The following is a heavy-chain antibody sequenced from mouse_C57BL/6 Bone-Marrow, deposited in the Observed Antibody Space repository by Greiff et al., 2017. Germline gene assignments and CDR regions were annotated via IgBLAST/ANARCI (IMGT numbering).Heavy chain of an antibody. Sequence: VQLKQSGPVLVKPGASVKMSCKASGYTFTDYYMNWVKQSHGKSLEWIGVINPYNGGTSYNQKFKGKATLPVDKSSSTAYMELNSLTSEDSAVYYCRGGTEYLDYWGQGTTLTVST. V-gene: IGHV1-19*01. J-gene: IGHJ2*01. D-gene: IGHD3-3*01. CDR3: RGGTEYLDY. CDR1: GYTFTDYY. CDR2: INPYNGGT.